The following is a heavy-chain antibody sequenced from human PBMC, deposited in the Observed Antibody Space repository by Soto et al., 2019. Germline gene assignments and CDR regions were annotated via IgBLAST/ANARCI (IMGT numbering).Heavy chain of an antibody. V-gene: IGHV3-7*01. CDR1: GLTPYRYL. CDR3: ARNPVAVTSKLPFDI. CDR2: IKQDGSEK. D-gene: IGHD2-15*01. Sequence: PWGCRRLSCAPSGLTPYRYLMGWVRQDTEKGLEWVANIKQDGSEKDYVDSVKGRFTISRDNAKNSLYLQMNSLRAEDTALYSCARNPVAVTSKLPFDIWGQGTMGTVS. J-gene: IGHJ3*02.